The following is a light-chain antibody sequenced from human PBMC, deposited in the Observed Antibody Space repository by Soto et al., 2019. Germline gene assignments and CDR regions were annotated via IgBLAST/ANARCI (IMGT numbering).Light chain of an antibody. CDR3: QQYTKSPPWT. V-gene: IGKV3-15*01. CDR2: GAS. Sequence: EILMTQSPATLSVSLGESAALSCRASQRLSGNLAWYQHKPGQPPRLLIYGASTRATGIPARFSGSGSGTDFTLTISSLQSEDFAVYYCQQYTKSPPWTFGQRTMVDI. CDR1: QRLSGN. J-gene: IGKJ1*01.